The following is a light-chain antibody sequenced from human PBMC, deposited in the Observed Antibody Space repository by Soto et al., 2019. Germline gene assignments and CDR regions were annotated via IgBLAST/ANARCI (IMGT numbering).Light chain of an antibody. CDR2: WAS. CDR3: QQYYKIPGM. Sequence: DIVMTQSPESLAVSLGERATINCKFSQRVLSSSNNQNYLPWYQQKAGQSPKLLMHWASIRESGVPDRFRGIGYVTVFTLTIISLQTEDVAFYYCQQYYKIPGMFGQGTKVEV. J-gene: IGKJ1*01. CDR1: QRVLSSSNNQNY. V-gene: IGKV4-1*01.